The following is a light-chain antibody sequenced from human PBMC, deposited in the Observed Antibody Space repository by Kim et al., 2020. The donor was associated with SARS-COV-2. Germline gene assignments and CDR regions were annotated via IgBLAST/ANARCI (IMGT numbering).Light chain of an antibody. J-gene: IGKJ2*01. V-gene: IGKV3D-15*01. Sequence: EVELTQSPATLSVSPGESATLSCRASQTISNGLAWYRQKPGQAPTLLIYGASNRATDIPARFSGSGSGTEFTLTISSLQSEDFAVYYCHHYNNWPPLFTFGQGTKLDIK. CDR3: HHYNNWPPLFT. CDR2: GAS. CDR1: QTISNG.